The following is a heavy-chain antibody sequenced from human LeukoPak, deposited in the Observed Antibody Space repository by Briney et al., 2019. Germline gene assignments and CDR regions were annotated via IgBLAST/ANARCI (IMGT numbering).Heavy chain of an antibody. D-gene: IGHD1-26*01. J-gene: IGHJ4*02. CDR1: GFTFSSYA. CDR3: ARALSGSPAGGVY. CDR2: ISWNSGSI. Sequence: GGSLRLSCAASGFTFSSYAMSWVRQAPGKGLEWVSGISWNSGSIGYADSVKGRFTISRDNAKNSLYLQMNSLRAEDTALYYCARALSGSPAGGVYWGQGTLVTVSS. V-gene: IGHV3-9*01.